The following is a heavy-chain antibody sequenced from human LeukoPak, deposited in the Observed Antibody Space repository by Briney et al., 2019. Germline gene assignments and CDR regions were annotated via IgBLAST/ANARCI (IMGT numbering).Heavy chain of an antibody. CDR2: MNPNNGNT. V-gene: IGHV1-8*01. CDR1: GYTFTSYD. J-gene: IGHJ6*02. Sequence: GASVKVSCKASGYTFTSYDINWVRQATGQGLEWMGWMNPNNGNTGYAQKFQGRVTMTRNTSISTAYMELSSLRSEDTAVYYCARLASSSWPLYYYYGMDVWGQGTTVTVSS. D-gene: IGHD6-13*01. CDR3: ARLASSSWPLYYYYGMDV.